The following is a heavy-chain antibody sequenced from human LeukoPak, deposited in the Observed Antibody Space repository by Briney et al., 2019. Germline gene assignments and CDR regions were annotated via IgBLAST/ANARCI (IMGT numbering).Heavy chain of an antibody. CDR1: GFVFSSYA. CDR3: AKEGSMIVVVMPDW. Sequence: PGGSLRLSCAGSGFVFSSYAMSWVGQAPGKGQEWVSAISGSGGSTYYADSVKGRFTISRDNSKNTLYLQMNSLRAEDTAVYYCAKEGSMIVVVMPDWWAQGTLVTVSS. CDR2: ISGSGGST. J-gene: IGHJ4*02. V-gene: IGHV3-23*01. D-gene: IGHD3-22*01.